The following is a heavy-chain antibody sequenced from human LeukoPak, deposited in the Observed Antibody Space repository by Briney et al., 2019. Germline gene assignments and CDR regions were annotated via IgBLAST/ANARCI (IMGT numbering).Heavy chain of an antibody. D-gene: IGHD6-13*01. Sequence: PGGSLRLSCEASGFTFSSYWMHWVRQVPGKGLEWVSSISSSSSYIYYADSVKGRFTISRDNAKNSLYLQMNSLRAEDTAVYYCARDSIAAAGGDAFDIWGQGTMVTVSS. J-gene: IGHJ3*02. CDR2: ISSSSSYI. CDR3: ARDSIAAAGGDAFDI. V-gene: IGHV3-21*01. CDR1: GFTFSSYW.